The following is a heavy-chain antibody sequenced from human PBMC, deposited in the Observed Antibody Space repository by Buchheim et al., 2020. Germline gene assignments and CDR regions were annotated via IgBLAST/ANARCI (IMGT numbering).Heavy chain of an antibody. V-gene: IGHV3-48*01. CDR3: ARHRNSAPTY. Sequence: EVQLVESGGGLVQPGGSLRLSCEASGFTFSDYGMNWVRQAPGKGLEWVSHIVPSGSTAYYADSVKGRFAISRDNAKKSVNLQMNSLRVEDTATYYCARHRNSAPTYWGQGTL. D-gene: IGHD1/OR15-1a*01. CDR1: GFTFSDYG. CDR2: IVPSGSTA. J-gene: IGHJ4*02.